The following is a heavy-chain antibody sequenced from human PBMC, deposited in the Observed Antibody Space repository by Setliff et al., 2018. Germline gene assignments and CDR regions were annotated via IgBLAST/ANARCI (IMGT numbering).Heavy chain of an antibody. Sequence: LSLTCTVSGGSISSHYWSWIRQPPGKGLEWIGSIYYSGSTNYNPSLKSRVTISVDTSKNQFSLKLSSVTAADTAVYYCARVAPTHPVGYYFDYWGQGTLVTVSS. CDR3: ARVAPTHPVGYYFDY. J-gene: IGHJ4*02. CDR1: GGSISSHY. D-gene: IGHD1-26*01. V-gene: IGHV4-59*11. CDR2: IYYSGST.